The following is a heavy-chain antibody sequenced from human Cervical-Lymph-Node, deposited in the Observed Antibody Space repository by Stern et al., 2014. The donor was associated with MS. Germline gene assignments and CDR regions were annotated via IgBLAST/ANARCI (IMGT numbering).Heavy chain of an antibody. D-gene: IGHD3-10*01. V-gene: IGHV1-69*06. J-gene: IGHJ5*02. CDR1: GG. CDR3: ARGSGDNWFGP. Sequence: QVQLVQSGAEVKKPGSSVKVSCKSSGGISWVRQAPGQGLERMGGVIPFVGTPNYAQKFQGRVTITADTSTNTTYLHLSRLTYGDTAVYYCARGSGDNWFGPWGQGTLVTVSS. CDR2: VIPFVGTP.